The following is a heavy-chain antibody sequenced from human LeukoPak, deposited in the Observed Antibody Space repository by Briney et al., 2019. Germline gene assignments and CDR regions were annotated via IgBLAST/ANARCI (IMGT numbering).Heavy chain of an antibody. Sequence: SETLSLTCTVSGGSLNSHYWSWIRQPPGQGLQWIGDIYYSERTNYNPSLRSRVTISVDTSKNQLSLKLTSVLAADTAMYYCVRRDNTGWNYFDHWGQGILVTVSS. CDR1: GGSLNSHY. V-gene: IGHV4-59*08. D-gene: IGHD6-19*01. J-gene: IGHJ4*02. CDR3: VRRDNTGWNYFDH. CDR2: IYYSERT.